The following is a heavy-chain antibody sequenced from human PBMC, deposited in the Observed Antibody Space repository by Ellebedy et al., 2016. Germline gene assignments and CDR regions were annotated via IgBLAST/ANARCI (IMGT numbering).Heavy chain of an antibody. D-gene: IGHD4-23*01. J-gene: IGHJ4*02. CDR2: ISPNSGAT. Sequence: ASVKVSXKASGYPVTDHYMHWVRQAPGHGLEWMAWISPNSGATHYAQKFEGRVTVTRDTSTNRVYMELSSLRSDDTAFYYCARDEVVTSLAHFDYWGQGTLVSVSS. CDR3: ARDEVVTSLAHFDY. V-gene: IGHV1-2*02. CDR1: GYPVTDHY.